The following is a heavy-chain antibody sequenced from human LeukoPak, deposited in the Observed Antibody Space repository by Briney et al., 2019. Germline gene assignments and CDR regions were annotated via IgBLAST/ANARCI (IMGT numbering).Heavy chain of an antibody. J-gene: IGHJ4*02. CDR1: GYTFTSYA. Sequence: ASVKVSCKASGYTFTSYAMHWVRQAPGQRLEWMGWINAGNGNTKYSQKFQGRVTITRDTSASTAYMELSSLRSEDTAVYYCVRVSHYYDSSGFGYWGQGTLVTVSS. CDR2: INAGNGNT. V-gene: IGHV1-3*01. D-gene: IGHD3-22*01. CDR3: VRVSHYYDSSGFGY.